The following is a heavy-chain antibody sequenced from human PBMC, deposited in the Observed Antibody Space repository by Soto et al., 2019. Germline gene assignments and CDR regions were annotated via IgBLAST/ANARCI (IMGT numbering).Heavy chain of an antibody. J-gene: IGHJ5*02. Sequence: ASVKVSCKASGYTFTSYYMHWVRQAPGQRLEWMGIINASNGNTKYSQKFQGRVTITRDTSASTAYMELSSLRSEDTAVYYCARERAVSSGWYFWFYPWGQGTLVTVSS. CDR2: INASNGNT. CDR1: GYTFTSYY. CDR3: ARERAVSSGWYFWFYP. D-gene: IGHD6-19*01. V-gene: IGHV1-3*01.